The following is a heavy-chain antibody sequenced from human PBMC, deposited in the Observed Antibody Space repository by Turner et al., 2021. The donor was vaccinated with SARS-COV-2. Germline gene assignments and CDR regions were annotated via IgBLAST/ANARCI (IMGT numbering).Heavy chain of an antibody. D-gene: IGHD6-6*01. CDR2: ISWNSGNI. Sequence: EVQLVESGGGLVQPGRSLRLSCAASGFTFDDYAIHWVRQAPGKGLEWVSGISWNSGNIDYADSVKGRFTISRDNAKNSLYLQMNSLRAEDTALYYCAKLAARSAYYYYGMDVWGQGTTVTVSS. CDR3: AKLAARSAYYYYGMDV. V-gene: IGHV3-9*01. CDR1: GFTFDDYA. J-gene: IGHJ6*02.